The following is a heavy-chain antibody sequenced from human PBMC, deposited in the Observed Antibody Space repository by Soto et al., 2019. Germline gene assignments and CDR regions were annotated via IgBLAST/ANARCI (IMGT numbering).Heavy chain of an antibody. CDR3: ARGVKGTAMGNGGDY. CDR2: INHSGST. Sequence: QVQLQQWGAGLLKPSETLSLTCAVYGGSFSGYYWSWIRQPPGKGLEWIGEINHSGSTNYNPSLKSRVTISVDTSKNQFSLKLSSVTAADTAVYYCARGVKGTAMGNGGDYWGQGTLVTVSS. D-gene: IGHD5-18*01. J-gene: IGHJ4*02. V-gene: IGHV4-34*01. CDR1: GGSFSGYY.